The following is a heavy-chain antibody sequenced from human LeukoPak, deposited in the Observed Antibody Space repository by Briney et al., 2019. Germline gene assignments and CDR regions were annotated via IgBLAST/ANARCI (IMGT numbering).Heavy chain of an antibody. CDR3: ARDRFYYDSRGFRITYNFNYGTDV. CDR2: MPYDGNNK. Sequence: PGRSLRLSCVASGFSFSGYAMHWVRQAPGKGLEWVAVMPYDGNNKYYADSVKGRFAISRDNSKNTLYLQMNSLRAEDTAVYCARDRFYYDSRGFRITYNFNYGTDVWGQGTTVTVFS. D-gene: IGHD3-22*01. J-gene: IGHJ6*02. V-gene: IGHV3-30*09. CDR1: GFSFSGYA.